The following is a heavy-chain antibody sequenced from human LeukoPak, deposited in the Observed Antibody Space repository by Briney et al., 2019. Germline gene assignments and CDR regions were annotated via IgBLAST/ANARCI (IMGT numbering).Heavy chain of an antibody. J-gene: IGHJ4*02. CDR1: GFTFSSYA. CDR3: ARGLVLDY. Sequence: GGSLRLSCAASGFTFSSYAMHWVRQAPGKGLEWVAVISYDGSNKYYADSVKGRFTISRDNSKNTLYLQMNSLRAEDTAVYYCARGLVLDYWGQGTLVTVSS. V-gene: IGHV3-30*04. D-gene: IGHD6-19*01. CDR2: ISYDGSNK.